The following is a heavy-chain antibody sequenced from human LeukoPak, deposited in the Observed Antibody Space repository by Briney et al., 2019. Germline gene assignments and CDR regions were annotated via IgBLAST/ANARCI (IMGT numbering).Heavy chain of an antibody. CDR2: IRYDGSNK. CDR3: VRDLRWSFDY. CDR1: GFTFSNYG. D-gene: IGHD4-23*01. V-gene: IGHV3-30*02. J-gene: IGHJ4*02. Sequence: PGGSLRLSCAASGFTFSNYGMHWVRQAPGKGLEWVTFIRYDGSNKYYADSVKGRFTISRDNAKNSLYLQMNSLRAEDTAVYYCVRDLRWSFDYWGQGTLVTVSP.